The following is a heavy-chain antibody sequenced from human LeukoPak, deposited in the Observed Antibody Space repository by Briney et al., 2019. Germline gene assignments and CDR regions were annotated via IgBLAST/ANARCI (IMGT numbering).Heavy chain of an antibody. J-gene: IGHJ5*02. D-gene: IGHD6-13*01. CDR3: SSRYALVLLVTEAFDH. Sequence: PSETLSLTCTVSGDSIGSSNYYWAWIRQPPGKGLEWIAIIHYSGTTFYNMSVKSRVAISIESSKTQFSLKLSSVSASNAAVYCCSSRYALVLLVTEAFDHWGQSTLVTASS. CDR2: IHYSGTT. V-gene: IGHV4-39*01. CDR1: GDSIGSSNYY.